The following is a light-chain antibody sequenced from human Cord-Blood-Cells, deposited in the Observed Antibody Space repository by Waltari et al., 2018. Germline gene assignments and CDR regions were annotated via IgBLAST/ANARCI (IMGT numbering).Light chain of an antibody. J-gene: IGKJ1*01. CDR3: QQSYSTPWT. CDR2: AAS. V-gene: IGKV1-39*01. CDR1: QSISSN. Sequence: DIQMTQSPSSMSASVGDSVTITCRASQSISSNLHWYQQKPGKAPKLLIYAASSLQSGVPSRFSGSGSGTDFTLTISSLQPEDFATYYCQQSYSTPWTFGQGTKVEIK.